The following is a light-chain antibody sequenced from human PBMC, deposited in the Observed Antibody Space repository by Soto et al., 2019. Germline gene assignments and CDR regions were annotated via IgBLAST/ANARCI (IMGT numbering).Light chain of an antibody. J-gene: IGLJ3*02. CDR3: ATWDDSLSGVE. CDR1: GSNIGRNS. CDR2: RNN. V-gene: IGLV1-44*01. Sequence: QPVLTQPPSTSGTPGQRVTIPCSGSGSNIGRNSVTWYQRLPGTAPKLLVYRNNQRPSGVPERFSGSKSGTSASLAINDLQSEDEADYYCATWDDSLSGVEFGGGIKLTVL.